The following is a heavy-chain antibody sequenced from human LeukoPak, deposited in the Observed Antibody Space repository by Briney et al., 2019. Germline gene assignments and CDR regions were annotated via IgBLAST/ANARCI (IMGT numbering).Heavy chain of an antibody. D-gene: IGHD7-27*01. CDR3: ARDRSPVTGGDYFDY. J-gene: IGHJ4*02. V-gene: IGHV3-21*01. CDR1: GFTFSSYS. Sequence: GGSLRLSCAASGFTFSSYSMNWVRQAPGKGLEWVSSIRSTSDYIYYADSVKGRFTISRDNTKNSLYLQMNSLRAEDTAAYYCARDRSPVTGGDYFDYWGQGTLVTVSS. CDR2: IRSTSDYI.